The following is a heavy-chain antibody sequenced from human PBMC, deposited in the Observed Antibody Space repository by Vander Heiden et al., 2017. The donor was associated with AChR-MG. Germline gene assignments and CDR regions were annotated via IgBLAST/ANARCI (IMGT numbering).Heavy chain of an antibody. CDR2: ISGYNAKT. V-gene: IGHV1-18*01. CDR1: GYAFSNFG. J-gene: IGHJ4*02. CDR3: ARDIGAVRPDYYFDY. Sequence: QVQMVQSRAEVKKPGASVRVSCQASGYAFSNFGIPWVRQAPGQGLEWMGWISGYNAKTDYAQKYKGRVTMTTDTSTTTAYMELRSLRSDDTAMYYCARDIGAVRPDYYFDYWGQGTLITVSS. D-gene: IGHD6-6*01.